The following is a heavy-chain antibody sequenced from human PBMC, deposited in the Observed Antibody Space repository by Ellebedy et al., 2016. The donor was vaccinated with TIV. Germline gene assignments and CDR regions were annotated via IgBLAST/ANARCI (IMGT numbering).Heavy chain of an antibody. CDR3: ASYADLLNRQDDAFDI. D-gene: IGHD4-17*01. Sequence: GESLKISXKGSGYSFTSYWIGWVRQMPGKGLEWMGIIYPGDSDTRYSPSFQGHVTISADKSISTAYLQWSSLKASDTAMYYCASYADLLNRQDDAFDIWGQGTMVTVSS. CDR1: GYSFTSYW. V-gene: IGHV5-51*01. CDR2: IYPGDSDT. J-gene: IGHJ3*02.